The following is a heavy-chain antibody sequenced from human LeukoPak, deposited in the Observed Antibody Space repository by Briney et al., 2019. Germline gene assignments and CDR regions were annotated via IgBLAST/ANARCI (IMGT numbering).Heavy chain of an antibody. D-gene: IGHD2/OR15-2a*01. CDR1: GGSFSGYY. CDR3: VSSRRADFDY. CDR2: INHSGST. V-gene: IGHV4-34*01. Sequence: PSETLSLTCAVYGGSFSGYYWSWIRQPPGKGLEWIGEINHSGSTNYNPSLKSRVTTSVDTSKNQFSLELSSVTAADTGVYYCVSSRRADFDYWGQGTLVTVSS. J-gene: IGHJ4*02.